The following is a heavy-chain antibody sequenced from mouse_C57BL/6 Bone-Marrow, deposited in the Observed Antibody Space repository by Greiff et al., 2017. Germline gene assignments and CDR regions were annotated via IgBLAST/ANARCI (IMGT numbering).Heavy chain of an antibody. CDR1: GYTFTSSG. V-gene: IGHV1-81*01. CDR2: IYPRSGNT. J-gene: IGHJ4*01. D-gene: IGHD1-1*01. CDR3: ARNYYYGNAMDY. Sequence: QVQLKQSGAELARPGASVKLSCKASGYTFTSSGISWVKQRTGQGLEWIGEIYPRSGNTYYNEKFKGKATLTADKSSSTAYMELRSLTSEDSAVYFCARNYYYGNAMDYWGQGTSVTVSS.